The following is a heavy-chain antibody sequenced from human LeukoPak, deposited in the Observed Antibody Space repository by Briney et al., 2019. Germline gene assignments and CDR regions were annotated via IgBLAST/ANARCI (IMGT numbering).Heavy chain of an antibody. CDR3: ARSPPASPFDY. CDR1: GFTVSRNY. D-gene: IGHD2-2*01. J-gene: IGHJ4*02. Sequence: SGGSLRLSCAASGFTVSRNYMSWVRQAPGKGLEWVSIIYSGGDTYYGDSVKGRFTISRDISKNTLYLQMNNLRAEDTAFYYCARSPPASPFDYWGQGTLVTVSS. CDR2: IYSGGDT. V-gene: IGHV3-53*01.